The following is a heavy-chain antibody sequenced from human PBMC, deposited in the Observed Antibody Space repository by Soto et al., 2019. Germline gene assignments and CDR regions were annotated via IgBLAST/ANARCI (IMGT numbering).Heavy chain of an antibody. CDR1: GGSISSYY. Sequence: SETLSLTCTVSGGSISSYYWSWIRQPPGKGLEWIGYIYYSGSTNYNPSLKSRVTISVDTSKNQFSLKLSSVTAADTAVYYCARGLAVAGTRPFEDWGQGTLVTVSS. CDR3: ARGLAVAGTRPFED. J-gene: IGHJ4*02. CDR2: IYYSGST. D-gene: IGHD6-19*01. V-gene: IGHV4-59*01.